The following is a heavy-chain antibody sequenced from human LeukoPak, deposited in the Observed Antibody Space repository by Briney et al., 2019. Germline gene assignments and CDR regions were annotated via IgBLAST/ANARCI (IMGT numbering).Heavy chain of an antibody. Sequence: GGSLRLSCAASGFTFSSYAMSWVRQAPGKGLEWVSAISGSGGSTYYADSVKGRFTISRDNSKNTLYLQMNSLRAEDTAVYYCAKGGDGRLRLGELSYYLLWGQGTLVTVSS. V-gene: IGHV3-23*01. CDR3: AKGGDGRLRLGELSYYLL. CDR1: GFTFSSYA. J-gene: IGHJ4*02. D-gene: IGHD3-16*02. CDR2: ISGSGGST.